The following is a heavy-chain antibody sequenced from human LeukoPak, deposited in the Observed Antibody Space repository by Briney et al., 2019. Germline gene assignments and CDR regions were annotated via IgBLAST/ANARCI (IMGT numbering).Heavy chain of an antibody. V-gene: IGHV3-21*01. J-gene: IGHJ6*02. D-gene: IGHD6-13*01. CDR3: ARDKQWRVGAAGSYYYYYGMDV. CDR1: GFTFSSYS. CDR2: ISSSSSYI. Sequence: GGSLRLSCAASGFTFSSYSMNWVRQAPGKGLEWVSSISSSSSYIYYADPVKGRFTISRDNAKNSLYLQMNSLRAEDTAVYYCARDKQWRVGAAGSYYYYYGMDVWGQGTTVTVSS.